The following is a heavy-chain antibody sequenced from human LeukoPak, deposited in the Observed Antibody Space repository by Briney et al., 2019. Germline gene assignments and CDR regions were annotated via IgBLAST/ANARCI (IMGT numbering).Heavy chain of an antibody. CDR3: ARSYHDFWSGYYYYYGMDV. D-gene: IGHD3-3*01. J-gene: IGHJ6*02. CDR1: GGTFSSYA. Sequence: SVKVSCKASGGTFSSYAISWVRQAPGQGLEWMGGIIPIFGTANYAQKFQGRVTITADESTSTAYMELSSLRSEDTAVYYCARSYHDFWSGYYYYYGMDVWGQGTTVTVSS. V-gene: IGHV1-69*13. CDR2: IIPIFGTA.